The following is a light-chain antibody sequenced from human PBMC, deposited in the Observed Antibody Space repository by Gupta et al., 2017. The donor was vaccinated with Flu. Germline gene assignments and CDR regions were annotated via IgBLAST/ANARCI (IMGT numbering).Light chain of an antibody. Sequence: PSSVSASVGDRVTITCRASQVMSTWVAWYQQKPGKAPKLLISGASNLQSGVPSRFSGSGSGTDFTLTISSLQPEDFATYYCQQANSFPHTFGGGTKVEI. CDR1: QVMSTW. V-gene: IGKV1-12*01. CDR3: QQANSFPHT. CDR2: GAS. J-gene: IGKJ4*01.